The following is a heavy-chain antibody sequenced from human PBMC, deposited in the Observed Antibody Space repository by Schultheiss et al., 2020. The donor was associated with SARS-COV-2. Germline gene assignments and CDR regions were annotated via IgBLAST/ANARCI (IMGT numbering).Heavy chain of an antibody. CDR1: GGTFSSYA. V-gene: IGHV1-46*01. J-gene: IGHJ5*02. CDR3: ARGRITIFANWFDP. D-gene: IGHD3-3*01. Sequence: ASVKVSCKASGGTFSSYAISWVRQAPGQGLEWMGIINPSGGSTSYAQKFQGRVTMTRDTSTSTVYMELSSLRSEDTAVYYCARGRITIFANWFDPWGQGTLVTVSS. CDR2: INPSGGST.